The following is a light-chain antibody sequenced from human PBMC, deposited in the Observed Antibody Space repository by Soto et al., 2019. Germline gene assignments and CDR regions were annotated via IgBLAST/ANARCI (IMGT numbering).Light chain of an antibody. V-gene: IGLV1-51*01. CDR3: GTWDDSLSAVV. CDR2: DND. Sequence: QSVLTQPPSVSAAPGQKVTISCSGSSSSIGANYVSWYQHVPGSAPKLLIYDNDERPSGIPDRFSGSKSGTSATLGITGLQTGDEADYYCGTWDDSLSAVVFGGGTKVTVL. CDR1: SSSIGANY. J-gene: IGLJ2*01.